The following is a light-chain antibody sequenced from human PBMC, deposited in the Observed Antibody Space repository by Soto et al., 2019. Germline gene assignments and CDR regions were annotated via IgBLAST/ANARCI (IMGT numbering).Light chain of an antibody. V-gene: IGKV1-5*01. Sequence: DIQMTQSPATLSESVCDRVTITCRASQSVRSWLAWYQQKPGTAPKLLIFDASRLESGVPSRFSGSASGTEFTLTISSLQPDDFATYYCMQALQTPFGGGTKVDIK. CDR1: QSVRSW. J-gene: IGKJ4*01. CDR3: MQALQTP. CDR2: DAS.